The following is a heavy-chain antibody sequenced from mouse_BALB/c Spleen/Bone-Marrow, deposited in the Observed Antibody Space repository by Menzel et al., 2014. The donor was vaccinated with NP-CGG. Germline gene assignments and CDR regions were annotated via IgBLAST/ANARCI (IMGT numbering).Heavy chain of an antibody. V-gene: IGHV1-18*01. CDR2: INPNNGGS. Sequence: VQLQQSGPELVKPGTSVKISCKPSGYTFTEYTMHWVKQSLGKSLEWIGGINPNNGGSNYNQKFKGKATLTVDKSSSTAYMEFRSLTSEDSAVYYCARENYGRGYYFDYWGQGATLTVSS. J-gene: IGHJ2*01. CDR1: GYTFTEYT. D-gene: IGHD1-1*01. CDR3: ARENYGRGYYFDY.